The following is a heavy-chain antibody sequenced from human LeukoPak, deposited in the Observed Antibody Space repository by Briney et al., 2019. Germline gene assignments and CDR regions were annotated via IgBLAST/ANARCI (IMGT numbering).Heavy chain of an antibody. Sequence: SETLSLTCAVYGGSFSGYCWSWIRQPPGKGLEWIGEINHSGSTNYNPSLKSRVTISVDTSKNQFSLKLSSVTAADTAVYYCARTVVVPAAIRSVYYYYYMDVWGKGTTVTVSS. V-gene: IGHV4-34*01. J-gene: IGHJ6*03. CDR1: GGSFSGYC. CDR3: ARTVVVPAAIRSVYYYYYMDV. CDR2: INHSGST. D-gene: IGHD2-2*01.